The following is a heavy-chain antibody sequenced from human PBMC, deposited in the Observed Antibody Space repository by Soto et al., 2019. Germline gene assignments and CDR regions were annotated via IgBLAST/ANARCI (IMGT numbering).Heavy chain of an antibody. CDR2: LNQSECT. CDR3: ARGCSYYHFWSGEYNQEGRIGYYYGIDV. D-gene: IGHD3-3*01. J-gene: IGHJ6*02. V-gene: IGHV4-34*01. CDR1: GGSFSGYC. Sequence: SETLSLTCAVYGGSFSGYCWSWLRQHPGKGREWIGELNQSECTNYNLSLKNRVSISVDSAKNQFSLKLSAVTAADTAVYYCARGCSYYHFWSGEYNQEGRIGYYYGIDVWGQGTTVTASS.